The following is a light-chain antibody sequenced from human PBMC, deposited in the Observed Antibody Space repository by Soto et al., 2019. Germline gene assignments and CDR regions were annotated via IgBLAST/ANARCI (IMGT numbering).Light chain of an antibody. CDR3: QQLSTYPLT. CDR1: QSVYNN. Sequence: EIVLTQSPATLSVSPGERDTLSCRASQSVYNNLAWYQQKPGQAPRLLICGASTRATGIPARFSGSGSGTEFTLTISSLQPEDFATYYCQQLSTYPLTFGGGTKVDIK. J-gene: IGKJ4*01. V-gene: IGKV3-15*01. CDR2: GAS.